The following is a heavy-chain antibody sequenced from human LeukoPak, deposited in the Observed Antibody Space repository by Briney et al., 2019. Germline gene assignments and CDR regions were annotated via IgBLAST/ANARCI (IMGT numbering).Heavy chain of an antibody. D-gene: IGHD6-13*01. CDR1: GFTFSDYY. J-gene: IGHJ4*02. V-gene: IGHV3-11*01. Sequence: GGSLRLSCAASGFTFSDYYMSWIRQAPGKGLEWVSYISSSGSTIYYADSVKGRFAISRDNSKNTLYLQMNSLRAEDTAVYYCARDRWQQLVLGYWGQGTLVTVSS. CDR2: ISSSGSTI. CDR3: ARDRWQQLVLGY.